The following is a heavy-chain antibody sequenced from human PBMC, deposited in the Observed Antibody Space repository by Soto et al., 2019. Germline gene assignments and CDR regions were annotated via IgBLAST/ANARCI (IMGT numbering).Heavy chain of an antibody. CDR3: ARLDTGYYYGMDV. V-gene: IGHV3-7*03. D-gene: IGHD5-18*01. CDR1: GFTFISYW. J-gene: IGHJ6*02. CDR2: IKQDGSEK. Sequence: GGSLRLSCAASGFTFISYWMSWVRQAPGKGLEWVANIKQDGSEKYYVDSVKGRFTISRDNAKNSLYLQMNSLRAEDTAVYYCARLDTGYYYGMDVWGQGTTVTVSS.